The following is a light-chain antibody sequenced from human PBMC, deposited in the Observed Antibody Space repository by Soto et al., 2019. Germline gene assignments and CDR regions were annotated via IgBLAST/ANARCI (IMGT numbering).Light chain of an antibody. V-gene: IGKV3-15*01. CDR2: GAS. CDR3: QYAGA. CDR1: QNIGNS. Sequence: EMDMTQSPATLSVSPGEGATLSCRAAQNIGNSLGWYQQRPGQAPRLLIYGASHRATGIPTRFSGSGSGTEFTLTISSLRPEDSATYYCQYAGAFGQGTKLEIK. J-gene: IGKJ2*01.